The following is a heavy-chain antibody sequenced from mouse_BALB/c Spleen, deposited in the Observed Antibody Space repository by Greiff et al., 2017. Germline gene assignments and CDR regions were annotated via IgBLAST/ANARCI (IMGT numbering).Heavy chain of an antibody. CDR2: IYPGDGDT. V-gene: IGHV1-82*01. Sequence: QVQLKESGPELVKPGASVKISCKASGYAFSSSWMNWVKQRPGQGLEWIGRIYPGDGDTNYNGKFKGKATLTADKSSSTAYMQLSSLTSVDSAVYFCARVGYRYDAWFAYWGQGTLVTVSA. D-gene: IGHD2-14*01. CDR3: ARVGYRYDAWFAY. J-gene: IGHJ3*01. CDR1: GYAFSSSW.